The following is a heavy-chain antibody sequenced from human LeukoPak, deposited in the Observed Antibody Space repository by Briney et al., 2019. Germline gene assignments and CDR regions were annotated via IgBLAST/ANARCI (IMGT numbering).Heavy chain of an antibody. CDR1: GFHLSSYG. V-gene: IGHV3-23*01. J-gene: IGHJ6*03. D-gene: IGHD4-23*01. CDR2: ISGRGTNT. Sequence: GGSLRLFCSASGFHLSSYGLICVRPAPGKALEWVSSISGRGTNTYYADSVKARFTISRDSSKNTLYLQMNSLRAEDTAVYYCAKHREVTPPRYYYYYMDVWGKGTTVTISS. CDR3: AKHREVTPPRYYYYYMDV.